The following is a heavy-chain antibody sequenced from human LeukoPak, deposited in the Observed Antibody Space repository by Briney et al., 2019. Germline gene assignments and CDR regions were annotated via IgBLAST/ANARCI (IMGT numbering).Heavy chain of an antibody. CDR1: GGSISTYY. V-gene: IGHV4-59*01. D-gene: IGHD2-2*01. Sequence: SETLSLTCTVSGGSISTYYWSWIRQPPGKGLEWIGYIFYNEGTSYNPSLKSRVTISVDTSNNQLSLKVNSVTAADTAMYYCVKSNSRYQPWTLDIWGRGTMVTVSS. J-gene: IGHJ3*02. CDR3: VKSNSRYQPWTLDI. CDR2: IFYNEGT.